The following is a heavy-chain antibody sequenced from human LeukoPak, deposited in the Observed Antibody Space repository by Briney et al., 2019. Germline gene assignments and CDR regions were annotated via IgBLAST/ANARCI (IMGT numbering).Heavy chain of an antibody. Sequence: SETLSLTCAVSGGSISSGGYSWSWIRQPPGKGLEWIGYIYYSGSTYYNPSLKSRVTISVDTSKNQFSLKLSSVTAADTAVYYCARDYCSGGSCYSDYWGQGTLVTVSS. CDR1: GGSISSGGYS. CDR3: ARDYCSGGSCYSDY. D-gene: IGHD2-15*01. V-gene: IGHV4-30-4*07. J-gene: IGHJ4*02. CDR2: IYYSGST.